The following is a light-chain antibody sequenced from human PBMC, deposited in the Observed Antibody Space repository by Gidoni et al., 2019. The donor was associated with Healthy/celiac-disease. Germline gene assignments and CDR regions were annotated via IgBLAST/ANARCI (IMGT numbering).Light chain of an antibody. CDR2: SNN. V-gene: IGLV1-44*01. Sequence: QSVLTQPPSASGTPGQRVTISCSGSSSNIGSNTVTCYQQLPGTAPKLLIYSNNQRPSGVPYRFSGSKSGTSASLAIRGLQSEDEADYYCAAWDDSLNGPVFGGGTKLTVL. CDR3: AAWDDSLNGPV. CDR1: SSNIGSNT. J-gene: IGLJ3*02.